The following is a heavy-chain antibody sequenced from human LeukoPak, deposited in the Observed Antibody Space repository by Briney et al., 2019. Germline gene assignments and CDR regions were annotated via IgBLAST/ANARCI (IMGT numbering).Heavy chain of an antibody. CDR1: GFTFSSYW. D-gene: IGHD3-16*01. Sequence: GGSLRLSCAASGFTFSSYWMHWVRQAPGKGLVWVSRINSDGSSTSYADSVKGRFTISRDNSKNTLYLQMNSLRAEDTAVYYCARLYDYVWGSYLIDYWGQGTLVTVSS. J-gene: IGHJ4*02. V-gene: IGHV3-74*01. CDR2: INSDGSST. CDR3: ARLYDYVWGSYLIDY.